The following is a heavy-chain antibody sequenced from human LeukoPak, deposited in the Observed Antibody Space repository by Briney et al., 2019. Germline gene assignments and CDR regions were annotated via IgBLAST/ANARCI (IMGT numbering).Heavy chain of an antibody. CDR2: IYSGGST. D-gene: IGHD2-21*02. CDR3: AKERLKSEITIDAFDV. Sequence: GGSLRLSCAASGFTVSSNYMSWVRQAPGKGLEWVSVIYSGGSTYYADSVKGRFTISRDNSKNTLFPQMDSLRAEDTAVYYCAKERLKSEITIDAFDVWGHGTVVTVSS. V-gene: IGHV3-53*01. J-gene: IGHJ3*01. CDR1: GFTVSSNY.